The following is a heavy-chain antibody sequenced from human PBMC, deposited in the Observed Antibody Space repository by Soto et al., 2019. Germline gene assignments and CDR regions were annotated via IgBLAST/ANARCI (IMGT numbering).Heavy chain of an antibody. D-gene: IGHD2-2*01. CDR1: GGSISSDY. Sequence: ETLSLTCTVSGGSISSDYWSWILQPPGKGLEWIGYIYYSGSTNYNPSLKSRVTISVDTSKNQFSLKLSSVTAAYTAVYYCASLVVPAAMADHWGQGTLVTISS. J-gene: IGHJ4*02. CDR2: IYYSGST. CDR3: ASLVVPAAMADH. V-gene: IGHV4-59*08.